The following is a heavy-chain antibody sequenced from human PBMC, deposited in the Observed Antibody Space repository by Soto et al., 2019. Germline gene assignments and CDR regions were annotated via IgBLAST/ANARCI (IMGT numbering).Heavy chain of an antibody. CDR1: GFTFSSYS. D-gene: IGHD2-15*01. CDR2: ISSSSSYI. V-gene: IGHV3-21*01. Sequence: EVQLVESGGGLVKPGGSLRLSCAASGFTFSSYSMNWVRQAPGKGLEWVSSISSSSSYIYYADSVKGRFTISRDNAKNSLYLQMNSLRAEDTAVYYCARDLVYCSGGSCSPDYRGQGTLVTVSS. CDR3: ARDLVYCSGGSCSPDY. J-gene: IGHJ4*02.